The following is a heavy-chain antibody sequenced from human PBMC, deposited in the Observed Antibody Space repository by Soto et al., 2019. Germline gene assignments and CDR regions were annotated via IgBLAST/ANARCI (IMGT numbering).Heavy chain of an antibody. D-gene: IGHD3-22*01. J-gene: IGHJ3*02. V-gene: IGHV5-51*01. CDR2: IYPGDSDT. Sequence: GESLKISCKGSGYSFTSYWIGWVRQMPGKGLECMGIIYPGDSDTRYSPSFQGQVTISADKSISTFYLQWSSLKASDTAMYYCARLLRDYYDSSGYDAFDIWGQGTMVTVSS. CDR3: ARLLRDYYDSSGYDAFDI. CDR1: GYSFTSYW.